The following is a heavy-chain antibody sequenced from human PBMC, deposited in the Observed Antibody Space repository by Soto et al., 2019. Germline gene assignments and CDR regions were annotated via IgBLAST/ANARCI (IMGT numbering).Heavy chain of an antibody. CDR2: INAGNGNT. CDR3: ATKYCISTSCRFHWFDP. J-gene: IGHJ5*02. D-gene: IGHD2-2*01. V-gene: IGHV1-3*01. CDR1: GYTFTGYA. Sequence: RASVKVSCKASGYTFTGYAMHWVRQAPGQRLEWMGWINAGNGNTKYSQKFQGRVTITRDTSASTAYMELSSLRSEDTAVYYCATKYCISTSCRFHWFDPWGQGTLVTVSS.